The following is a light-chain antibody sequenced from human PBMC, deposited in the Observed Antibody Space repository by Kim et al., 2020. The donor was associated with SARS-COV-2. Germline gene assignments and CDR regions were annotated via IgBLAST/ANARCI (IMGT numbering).Light chain of an antibody. CDR1: NIGTKN. CDR3: QVWDSGTLV. V-gene: IGLV3-9*01. J-gene: IGLJ2*01. CDR2: RDT. Sequence: SYELTQPLSVSVALGQTARITCGGDNIGTKNVHWYQQKPGQAPVMVIYRDTNRPSGIPERFSGSKSGNTATLTISRAQDGDETDYYCQVWDSGTLVFGGGTQLTVL.